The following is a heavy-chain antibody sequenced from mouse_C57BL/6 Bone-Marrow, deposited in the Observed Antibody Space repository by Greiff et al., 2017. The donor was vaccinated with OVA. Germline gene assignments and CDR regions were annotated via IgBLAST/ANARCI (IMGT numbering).Heavy chain of an antibody. CDR3: ARLSTSPWFAY. D-gene: IGHD5-1*01. CDR1: GFTFSSYA. J-gene: IGHJ3*01. V-gene: IGHV5-4*03. Sequence: EVKLQESGGGLVKPGGSLKLSCAASGFTFSSYAMSWVRQTPEKRLEWVATISDGGSYTYYPDNVKGRFTISRDNAKNNLYLQMSHLKSEDTAMYYCARLSTSPWFAYWGQGTLAPVSA. CDR2: ISDGGSYT.